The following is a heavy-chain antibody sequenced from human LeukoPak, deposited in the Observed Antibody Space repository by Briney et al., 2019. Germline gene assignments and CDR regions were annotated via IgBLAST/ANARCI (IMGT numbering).Heavy chain of an antibody. Sequence: GESLKISCKGSGYSFTSYWIGWVRQMPGKGLEWVGIIYPGDSDTRYSPSFQGQVTISADKSISTAYLQWSSLKASDTAMYYCARTISGYDYYYYGMDVWGQGTTVTVSS. CDR2: IYPGDSDT. CDR1: GYSFTSYW. D-gene: IGHD5-12*01. V-gene: IGHV5-51*01. CDR3: ARTISGYDYYYYGMDV. J-gene: IGHJ6*02.